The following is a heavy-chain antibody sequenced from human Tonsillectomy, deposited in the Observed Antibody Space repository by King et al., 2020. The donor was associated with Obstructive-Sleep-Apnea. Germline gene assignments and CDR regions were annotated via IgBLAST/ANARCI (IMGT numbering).Heavy chain of an antibody. Sequence: VQLVESVGVVVQPGGSLRLSCAASGFTFDNYAMHWVRQAPGKGLDWVSLISWDGGSTYYADSVKGRFTISRDNSKNSLYLQMNNLRAEDTALYYCAKAQALDIWGQGTMVTVSS. V-gene: IGHV3-43D*03. CDR1: GFTFDNYA. CDR2: ISWDGGST. CDR3: AKAQALDI. J-gene: IGHJ3*02.